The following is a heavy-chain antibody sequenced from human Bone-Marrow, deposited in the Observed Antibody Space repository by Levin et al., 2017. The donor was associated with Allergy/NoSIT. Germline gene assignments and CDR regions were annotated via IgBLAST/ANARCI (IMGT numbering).Heavy chain of an antibody. CDR3: AAAEADYDFWSGTYYYGMDG. J-gene: IGHJ6*02. CDR2: IVVGSGNT. Sequence: GASVKVSCKASGFTFTSSAVQWVRQARGQRLEWIGWIVVGSGNTNYAQKFQERVTITRDMSTSTAYMELSSLRSEDTAVYYCAAAEADYDFWSGTYYYGMDGWGQGTTVTVSS. V-gene: IGHV1-58*01. CDR1: GFTFTSSA. D-gene: IGHD3-3*01.